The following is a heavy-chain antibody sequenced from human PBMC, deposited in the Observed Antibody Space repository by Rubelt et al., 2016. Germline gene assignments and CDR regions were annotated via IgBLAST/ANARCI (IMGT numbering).Heavy chain of an antibody. CDR1: GGSISSYY. J-gene: IGHJ6*02. CDR2: IYTSGST. D-gene: IGHD6-13*01. CDR3: ARGQQQLVRDYYYGMDV. V-gene: IGHV4-4*07. Sequence: VSGGSISSYYWSWIRQPAGKGLEWIGRIYTSGSTNYNPSLKSRVTMSVDTSKNQFSLKLSSVTAADTAVYYCARGQQQLVRDYYYGMDVWGQGTTVTVSS.